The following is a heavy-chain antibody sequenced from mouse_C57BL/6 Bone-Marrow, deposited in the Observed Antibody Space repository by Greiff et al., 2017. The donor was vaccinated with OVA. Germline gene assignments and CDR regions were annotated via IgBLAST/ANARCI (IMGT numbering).Heavy chain of an antibody. Sequence: EVKLQESGPELVKPGASVKISCKASGYSFTGYYMNWVKQSPEKSLEWIGEINPSTGGTTYNQKFKAKATLTVDKSSSTAYMQLKSLTSEDSAVYYCARITTVPFYAMDYWGQGTSVTVSS. V-gene: IGHV1-42*01. CDR1: GYSFTGYY. J-gene: IGHJ4*01. D-gene: IGHD1-1*01. CDR2: INPSTGGT. CDR3: ARITTVPFYAMDY.